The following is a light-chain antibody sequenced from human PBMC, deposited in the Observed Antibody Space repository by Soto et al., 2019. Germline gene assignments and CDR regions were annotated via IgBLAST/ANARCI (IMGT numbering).Light chain of an antibody. CDR1: ETISSHY. V-gene: IGKV3-20*01. J-gene: IGKJ3*01. Sequence: EIVLMQSPDTLSLSPGERATLSCRASETISSHYIAWYQQKPGQAPRLLIFGASTRATGIPDRFSGSWSGTDFTLTISSLEPEDFAVYYCQTFGDSPFTFGPGTKVDIK. CDR3: QTFGDSPFT. CDR2: GAS.